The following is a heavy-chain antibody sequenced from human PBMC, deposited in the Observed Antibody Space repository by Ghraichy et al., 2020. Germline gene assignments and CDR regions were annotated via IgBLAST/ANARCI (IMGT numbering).Heavy chain of an antibody. V-gene: IGHV1-18*01. CDR1: GYTFTSYG. CDR3: ARDYGLAELLWFGELSVEWFDP. J-gene: IGHJ5*02. Sequence: ASVKVSCKASGYTFTSYGISWVRQAPGQGLEWMGWISAYNGNTNYAQKLQGRVTMTTDTSTSTAYMELRSLRSDDTAVYYCARDYGLAELLWFGELSVEWFDPWGQGTLVTVSS. CDR2: ISAYNGNT. D-gene: IGHD3-10*01.